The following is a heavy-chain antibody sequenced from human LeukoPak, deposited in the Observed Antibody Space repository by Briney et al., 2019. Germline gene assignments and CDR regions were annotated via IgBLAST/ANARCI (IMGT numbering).Heavy chain of an antibody. V-gene: IGHV3-66*02. D-gene: IGHD2-2*01. CDR3: ATRYCSGTSCFRGAFDV. J-gene: IGHJ3*01. CDR2: IYSGGDT. CDR1: GFTVSGNY. Sequence: GGSLRLSCAASGFTVSGNYMSWVRQAPGKGLEWVSLIYSGGDTYYAGSVKGRFTISRDNSQNTLYLQMNNLRPDDTAVYHCATRYCSGTSCFRGAFDVWGQGTMVTVSS.